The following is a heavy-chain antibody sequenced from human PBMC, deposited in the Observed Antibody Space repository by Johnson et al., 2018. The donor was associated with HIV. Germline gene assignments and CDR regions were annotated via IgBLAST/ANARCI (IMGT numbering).Heavy chain of an antibody. V-gene: IGHV3-30*04. Sequence: QVQLVESGGGVVQPGRSLRLSCAASGFTFSSYAMHWVRQAPGKGLEWVAVISYDGNSKYYVDSVKGRFTISRDKSKNTLYLQMNSLRAEDTAVYYCAKDGAMAFDIWGQGTLVTVSS. CDR2: ISYDGNSK. CDR1: GFTFSSYA. J-gene: IGHJ3*02. D-gene: IGHD2-2*01. CDR3: AKDGAMAFDI.